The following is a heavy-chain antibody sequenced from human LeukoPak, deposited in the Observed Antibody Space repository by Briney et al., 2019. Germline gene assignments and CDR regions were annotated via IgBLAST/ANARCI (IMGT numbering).Heavy chain of an antibody. Sequence: SETLSLTCAVSGASITSYYWTWIRQPPGKGLEWIGYIYHTGNIKYNPSLDSRVTISIDTSKNQFSLKLSSVTAADTAVYYCARFGSGWWYNDYWGQGTLVTVSS. CDR3: ARFGSGWWYNDY. CDR1: GASITSYY. D-gene: IGHD6-19*01. CDR2: IYHTGNI. V-gene: IGHV4-59*01. J-gene: IGHJ4*02.